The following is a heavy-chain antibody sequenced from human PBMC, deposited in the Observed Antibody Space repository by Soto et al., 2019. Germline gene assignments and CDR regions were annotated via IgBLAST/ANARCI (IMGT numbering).Heavy chain of an antibody. CDR2: ISYDGSNK. J-gene: IGHJ4*02. Sequence: PGGSLRLSCAASGFTFSSYAMHWVRQAPGKGLEWVAVISYDGSNKYYADSVKGRFTISRDNSKNTLYLQMNSLRAEDTAVYYCARDQVKGYSIDYWGQGTLVTVSS. CDR3: ARDQVKGYSIDY. CDR1: GFTFSSYA. V-gene: IGHV3-30-3*01. D-gene: IGHD5-18*01.